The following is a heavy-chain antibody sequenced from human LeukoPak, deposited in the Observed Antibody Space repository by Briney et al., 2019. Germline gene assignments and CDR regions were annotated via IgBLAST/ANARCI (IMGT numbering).Heavy chain of an antibody. J-gene: IGHJ4*02. CDR3: AKDRQWLVPSYFDY. D-gene: IGHD6-19*01. V-gene: IGHV3-23*01. Sequence: GASLRLSCAASGFTFSSYAMSWVRQAPGKGLEWVSAISGSVGSTYYADSVKGRFTISRDNSKNTMYLQMNSLRAEDTAVYYCAKDRQWLVPSYFDYWGQGTLVTVSS. CDR2: ISGSVGST. CDR1: GFTFSSYA.